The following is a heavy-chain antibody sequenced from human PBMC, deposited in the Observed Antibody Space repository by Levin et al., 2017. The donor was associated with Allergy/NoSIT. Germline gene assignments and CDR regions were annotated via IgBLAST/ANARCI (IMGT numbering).Heavy chain of an antibody. CDR3: ARDPQRADYYNFDS. CDR1: GFTFSDFG. CDR2: IDTSGRTI. D-gene: IGHD3-22*01. Sequence: GGSLRLSCAASGFTFSDFGMAWVRQGPGKGLEWISYIDTSGRTISYADSVKGRFTISRDNAKNSLSLQMNSLRDEDTAVYFCARDPQRADYYNFDSWGQGTLVTVSS. V-gene: IGHV3-48*02. J-gene: IGHJ4*02.